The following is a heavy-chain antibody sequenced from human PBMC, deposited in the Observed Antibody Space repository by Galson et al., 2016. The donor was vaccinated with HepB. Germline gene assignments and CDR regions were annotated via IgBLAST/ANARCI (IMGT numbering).Heavy chain of an antibody. CDR1: GYTFTGYY. V-gene: IGHV1-2*04. J-gene: IGHJ4*02. CDR2: INPNSGAT. Sequence: SVKASCKASGYTFTGYYMHWVRQAPGQGLEWMGWINPNSGATKYAQKFQDWVTMTRDTSISTAYMELSRLKSDDTAVYYCAPGVDYFDFWGQGTLVTVSS. D-gene: IGHD3-10*01. CDR3: APGVDYFDF.